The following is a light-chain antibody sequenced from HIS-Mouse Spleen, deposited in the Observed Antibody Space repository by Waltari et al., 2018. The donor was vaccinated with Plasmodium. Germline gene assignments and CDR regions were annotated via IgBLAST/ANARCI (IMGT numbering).Light chain of an antibody. CDR2: QDS. CDR1: KLGYKY. Sequence: SYELTQPPSVSVSPGQTASITCSGDKLGYKYACWYQQKPGQSPLLVIYQDSKRPSGIPELFSGSNSGNAATLTISGTHAMDEADYYCQAWDSSTVVFGGGTKLTVL. J-gene: IGLJ2*01. CDR3: QAWDSSTVV. V-gene: IGLV3-1*01.